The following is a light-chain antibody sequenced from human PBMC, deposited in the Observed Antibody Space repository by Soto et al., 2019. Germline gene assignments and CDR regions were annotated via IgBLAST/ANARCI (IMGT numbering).Light chain of an antibody. CDR1: QYIGRF. J-gene: IGKJ4*01. CDR3: QQSSSSPLT. CDR2: TAS. Sequence: DTQVTQSPSSLSASLGDRVTITCRASQYIGRFLNWYQQKPGEAPKLLISTASGWQGEPPSRFSGSGSGTDFTLTISSLQPEDSATYFCQQSSSSPLTFGGGTKVDIK. V-gene: IGKV1-39*01.